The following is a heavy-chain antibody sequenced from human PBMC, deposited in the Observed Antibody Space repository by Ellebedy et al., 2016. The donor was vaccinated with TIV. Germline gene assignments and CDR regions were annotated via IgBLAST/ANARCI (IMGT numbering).Heavy chain of an antibody. CDR3: ARSMRGMATALNF. CDR2: VSYSGTT. D-gene: IGHD5-24*01. J-gene: IGHJ4*02. V-gene: IGHV4-59*08. Sequence: SETLSLTCIVSGGSIGTFYWNWIRQTPGKGLEWIGDVSYSGTTSYNPSLKSRVTISLDTPKSQFSLKVTSVTYADTAVYYCARSMRGMATALNFWGQGTLVTVSS. CDR1: GGSIGTFY.